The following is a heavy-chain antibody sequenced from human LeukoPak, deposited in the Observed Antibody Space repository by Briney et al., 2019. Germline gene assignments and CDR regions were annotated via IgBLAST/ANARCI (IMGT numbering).Heavy chain of an antibody. CDR3: ARGHASQQLERYFDL. D-gene: IGHD6-13*01. Sequence: ASVKVSCKASGYTFTSYGISWVRQAPGQGLEWMGWISAYNGNTNYAQKLQGRVTMTTDTSTSTAYMELRSLRSDDTAVYYCARGHASQQLERYFDLWGRGTLVTVSS. J-gene: IGHJ2*01. CDR2: ISAYNGNT. CDR1: GYTFTSYG. V-gene: IGHV1-18*01.